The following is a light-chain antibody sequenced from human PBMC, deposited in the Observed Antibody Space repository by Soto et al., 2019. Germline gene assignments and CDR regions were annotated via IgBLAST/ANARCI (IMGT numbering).Light chain of an antibody. Sequence: QSVLTQPAPVSGSPGQSITISCTGTSSDIGGYNYVSWYQQHPGKVPKLMIYDVSNRPSGVSDRFSGSKSGNTASLTISGLQAEDEADYYCSSYTRSSTHVFGTGTKVTVL. V-gene: IGLV2-14*01. J-gene: IGLJ1*01. CDR3: SSYTRSSTHV. CDR2: DVS. CDR1: SSDIGGYNY.